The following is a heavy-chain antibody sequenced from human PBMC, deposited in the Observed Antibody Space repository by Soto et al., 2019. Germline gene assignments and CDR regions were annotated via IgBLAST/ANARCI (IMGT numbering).Heavy chain of an antibody. D-gene: IGHD3-10*01. CDR1: GFTFSSYS. J-gene: IGHJ5*02. V-gene: IGHV3-21*01. CDR3: ARDTYYYGSGSYGP. Sequence: EVQLVESGGGLVKPGGSLRLSCAASGFTFSSYSMNWVRQAPGKGLEWVSSISISSTYIYYADSMKGRFTISRDNAKNSLYLQMNSLRAEDTAVYYCARDTYYYGSGSYGPWGQGTLVTVSS. CDR2: ISISSTYI.